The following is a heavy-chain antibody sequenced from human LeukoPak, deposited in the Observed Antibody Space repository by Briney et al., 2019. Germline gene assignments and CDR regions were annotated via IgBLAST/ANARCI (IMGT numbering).Heavy chain of an antibody. J-gene: IGHJ4*02. CDR1: GYTFTSYY. CDR2: INPNSGGT. D-gene: IGHD4-23*01. V-gene: IGHV1-2*02. CDR3: ARDDYGGNSGPRGY. Sequence: ASVKVSCKASGYTFTSYYMHWVRQAPGQGLEWMGWINPNSGGTNYAQKFQGRVTMTRDTSISTAYMELSRLRSDDTAVYYCARDDYGGNSGPRGYWGQGTLVTVSS.